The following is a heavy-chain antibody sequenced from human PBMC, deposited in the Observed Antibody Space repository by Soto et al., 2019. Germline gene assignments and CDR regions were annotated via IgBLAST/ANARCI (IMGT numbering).Heavy chain of an antibody. CDR3: ARINTVTTGSDY. CDR1: GGSISSSSYY. D-gene: IGHD4-17*01. CDR2: IYYSGST. Sequence: KLSETLSLTCTVSGGSISSSSYYWGWIRQPPGKGLEWIGSIYYSGSTYYNPSLKSRVTISVDTSKNQFSLKLSSVTAADTAVYYCARINTVTTGSDYWGQGTLVTVSS. J-gene: IGHJ4*02. V-gene: IGHV4-39*01.